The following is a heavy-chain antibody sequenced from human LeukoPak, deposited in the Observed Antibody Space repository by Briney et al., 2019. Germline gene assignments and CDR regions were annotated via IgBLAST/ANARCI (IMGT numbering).Heavy chain of an antibody. CDR2: ISGSGGRT. J-gene: IGHJ4*02. V-gene: IGHV3-23*01. D-gene: IGHD4-23*01. CDR1: GFTFSSFD. CDR3: ARRAGGYSHPYDY. Sequence: GGSLRLSCAASGFTFSSFDMSWLRQAPGKGLEGVSNISGSGGRTYYTDSVKGRFTISRDNSKNTLYLQMNSRRAEDTAVYYCARRAGGYSHPYDYWGQGALVTVSS.